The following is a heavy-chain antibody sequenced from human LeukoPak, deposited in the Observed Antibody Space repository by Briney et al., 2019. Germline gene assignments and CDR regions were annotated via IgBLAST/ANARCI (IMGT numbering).Heavy chain of an antibody. CDR2: IYYSGST. Sequence: SETLSLTCTVSGGSVSSGSYYWSWIRQPPGKGLEWIGYIYYSGSTNYNPSLKSRVTISVDTSKNQFSLKLSSVTAADTAVYYCARLMGPGFDYWGRGTLVTVSS. V-gene: IGHV4-61*01. D-gene: IGHD3-10*01. CDR3: ARLMGPGFDY. J-gene: IGHJ4*02. CDR1: GGSVSSGSYY.